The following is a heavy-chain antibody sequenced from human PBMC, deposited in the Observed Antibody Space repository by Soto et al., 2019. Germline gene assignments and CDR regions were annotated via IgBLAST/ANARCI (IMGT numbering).Heavy chain of an antibody. CDR3: ARTDRDVYGLDV. CDR2: ISAAGDP. Sequence: EVQLVESGGGLVQPGGSLRLSCEASGFTFRNYAMHWVRQGTGKGLEWVSGISAAGDPDYADTVEGRFTISRENAQNSFLLQMNSLRVSDTAVYYCARTDRDVYGLDVWGQGTTVIVSS. CDR1: GFTFRNYA. V-gene: IGHV3-13*05. J-gene: IGHJ6*02.